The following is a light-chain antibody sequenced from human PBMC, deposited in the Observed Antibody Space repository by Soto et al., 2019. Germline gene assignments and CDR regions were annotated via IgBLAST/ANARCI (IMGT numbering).Light chain of an antibody. J-gene: IGLJ2*01. CDR1: GSNVGAGFD. CDR2: DNS. V-gene: IGLV1-40*01. CDR3: QSFDSRLSAVV. Sequence: QSVLTQPPSVSGAPGQRVTISCTGSGSNVGAGFDVHWYQQLPGTAPKLLISDNSNRPSGVPDRFSGSKSGTSASLAIAGLQAEDEADYYCQSFDSRLSAVVFGGGTQLTGL.